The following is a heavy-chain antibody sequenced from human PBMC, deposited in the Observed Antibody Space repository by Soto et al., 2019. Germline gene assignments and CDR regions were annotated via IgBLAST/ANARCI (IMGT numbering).Heavy chain of an antibody. D-gene: IGHD3-16*01. Sequence: QVQLVESGGGVVQPGTSLRVSCVGSGFTFRSYVMHWDRQAPGKGLEWVALTSYDGSDKYYDDSVRGRFTISRDNSRNTVDLQMDSLRLEDTALYYCARWGTTGGLDVWGQGTLVSVSS. CDR2: TSYDGSDK. J-gene: IGHJ1*01. CDR3: ARWGTTGGLDV. V-gene: IGHV3-30*19. CDR1: GFTFRSYV.